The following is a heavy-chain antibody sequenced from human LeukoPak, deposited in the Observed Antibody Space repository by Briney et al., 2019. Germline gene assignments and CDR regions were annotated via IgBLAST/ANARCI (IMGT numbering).Heavy chain of an antibody. CDR1: GFTLSDHY. CDR2: TRNKANRYTT. J-gene: IGHJ3*02. CDR3: TRGGRYLPPDI. D-gene: IGHD3-10*01. V-gene: IGHV3-72*01. Sequence: GGSLRLSCAASGFTLSDHYMDWVRQAPGKGLEWVGRTRNKANRYTTEYAASVKGRFTISRDDSKNSLYLQINSLKTEDTAVYYCTRGGRYLPPDIWGQGTMVTVSS.